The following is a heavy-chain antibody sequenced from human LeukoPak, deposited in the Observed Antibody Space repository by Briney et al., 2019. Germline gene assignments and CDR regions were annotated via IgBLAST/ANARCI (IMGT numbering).Heavy chain of an antibody. J-gene: IGHJ3*01. CDR2: INHSGST. D-gene: IGHD1-26*01. CDR3: ARLVGATTTHN. CDR1: GGSFSGYY. V-gene: IGHV4-34*01. Sequence: SETLSLTCAVYGGSFSGYYWSWIRQPPGKGLEWIGEINHSGSTNYNPSLKSRVTISADTSKNQFSLKLSSVTAADTAVYYCARLVGATTTHNWGQGTMVTVSS.